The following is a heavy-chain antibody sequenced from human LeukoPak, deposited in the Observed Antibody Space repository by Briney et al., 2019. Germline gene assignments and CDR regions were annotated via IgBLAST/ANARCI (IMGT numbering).Heavy chain of an antibody. D-gene: IGHD3-9*01. V-gene: IGHV1-2*02. Sequence: ASVKVSCKASGYTFTGYYMHWVRQAPGQGLEWMGWINPNSGGTNYAQKFQGRVTMTRDTSISTAYMELSRLRSDDTAVYYCARDGSTYYDILTGPSPRVTAIDYWGQGTLVTVSS. CDR2: INPNSGGT. CDR3: ARDGSTYYDILTGPSPRVTAIDY. J-gene: IGHJ4*02. CDR1: GYTFTGYY.